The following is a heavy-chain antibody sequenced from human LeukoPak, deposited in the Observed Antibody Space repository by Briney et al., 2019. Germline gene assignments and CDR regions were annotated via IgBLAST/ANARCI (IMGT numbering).Heavy chain of an antibody. V-gene: IGHV3-21*01. CDR3: ARDYKYAFDN. D-gene: IGHD5-24*01. CDR1: GFTFSSYS. J-gene: IGHJ4*02. CDR2: ISSSSSYI. Sequence: GGSLRLSCAASGFTFSSYSMNWVRQAPGKGLEWVSSISSSSSYIYYADSVKGRLTISGDKAKNSLYLQMNSLRVEDTAVYYCARDYKYAFDNWGQGTLVTVSS.